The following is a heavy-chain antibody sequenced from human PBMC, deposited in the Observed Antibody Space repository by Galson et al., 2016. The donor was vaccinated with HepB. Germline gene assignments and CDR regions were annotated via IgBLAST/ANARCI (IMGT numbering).Heavy chain of an antibody. Sequence: SLRLSCAASGFTFSDYYMSWIRQAPGKGLEWVSYISPTSNDIHFADSVVGRFSTSRDNAKNSLYLQMNTLGAEDTAVYYCASPSGRFSVHTFDLWGQGTMVTVSS. V-gene: IGHV3-11*06. D-gene: IGHD1-26*01. CDR3: ASPSGRFSVHTFDL. J-gene: IGHJ3*01. CDR2: ISPTSNDI. CDR1: GFTFSDYY.